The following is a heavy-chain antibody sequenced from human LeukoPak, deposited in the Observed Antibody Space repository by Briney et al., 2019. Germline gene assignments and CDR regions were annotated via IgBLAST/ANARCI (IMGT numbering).Heavy chain of an antibody. V-gene: IGHV4-4*07. CDR3: ARERRGYSGYDVGYYFDY. D-gene: IGHD5-12*01. Sequence: SETLSLTCSVSGGSISSYYWSWIRQPAGKGLEWVGRIYTSGSTNYNPSLKSRVTISVDTSKNQFSLKLSSVTAADTAVYYCARERRGYSGYDVGYYFDYWGQGTLVTVSS. CDR1: GGSISSYY. J-gene: IGHJ4*02. CDR2: IYTSGST.